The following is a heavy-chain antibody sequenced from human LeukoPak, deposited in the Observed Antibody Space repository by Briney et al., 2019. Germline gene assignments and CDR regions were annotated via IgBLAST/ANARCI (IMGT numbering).Heavy chain of an antibody. V-gene: IGHV1-8*01. D-gene: IGHD6-19*01. Sequence: ASVKVSCKASGYTFTSYDINWVRQATGQGPEWMGWMNPNSGNTGYAQKFQGRVTMTRNTSISTAYMELSSLRSEDTAVYYCARGRQYSSGWYGVYWGQGTLVTVSS. CDR2: MNPNSGNT. CDR1: GYTFTSYD. J-gene: IGHJ4*02. CDR3: ARGRQYSSGWYGVY.